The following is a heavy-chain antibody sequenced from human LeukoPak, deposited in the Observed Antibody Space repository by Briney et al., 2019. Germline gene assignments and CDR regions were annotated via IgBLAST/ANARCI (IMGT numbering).Heavy chain of an antibody. D-gene: IGHD6-13*01. CDR3: ARDSSSWYFDY. V-gene: IGHV4-38-2*02. CDR1: GYSISSGYY. J-gene: IGHJ4*02. Sequence: SETLSLTCTVSGYSISSGYYWGWIRQPPGKGLEWIGSIYHSGSTYYNPSLKCRVTISVDTSKNQFSLKLSSVTAADTAVYYCARDSSSWYFDYWGQGTLVTVSS. CDR2: IYHSGST.